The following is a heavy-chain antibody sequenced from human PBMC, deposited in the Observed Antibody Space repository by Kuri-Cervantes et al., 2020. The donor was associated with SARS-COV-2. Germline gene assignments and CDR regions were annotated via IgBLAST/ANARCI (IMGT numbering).Heavy chain of an antibody. V-gene: IGHV3-30*18. CDR3: AKIKSLYSDYYGMDV. D-gene: IGHD6-13*01. CDR1: GFTFSKYA. CDR2: ISFDGIDK. J-gene: IGHJ6*02. Sequence: GGSLRLSCAASGFTFSKYAVHWLRQAPGKGLEWVAIISFDGIDKYYGDSVKGRFTISRDNSKNTLYLQMNSLRVEDTAIYYCAKIKSLYSDYYGMDVWGQGTTVTVSS.